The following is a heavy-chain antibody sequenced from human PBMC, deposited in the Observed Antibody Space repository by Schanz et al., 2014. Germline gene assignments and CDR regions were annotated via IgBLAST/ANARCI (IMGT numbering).Heavy chain of an antibody. V-gene: IGHV3-48*01. CDR2: IRSSSTPI. D-gene: IGHD3-3*01. Sequence: EVHLVESGGGLVQPGGSLRLSCAASGFTFSDYSMNWVRQAPGKGPEWVSYIRSSSTPIYYADSVKGRFTMSRDNAKNSVFLQMNSLRAEDTAVYYCVRDSFFAFDYWGQGTLVTVSS. CDR3: VRDSFFAFDY. J-gene: IGHJ4*02. CDR1: GFTFSDYS.